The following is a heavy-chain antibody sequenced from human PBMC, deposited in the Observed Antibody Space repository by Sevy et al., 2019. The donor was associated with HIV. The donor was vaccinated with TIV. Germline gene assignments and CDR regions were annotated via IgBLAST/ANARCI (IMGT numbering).Heavy chain of an antibody. J-gene: IGHJ4*02. V-gene: IGHV3-33*06. D-gene: IGHD3-9*01. CDR2: IWYDGSNY. CDR1: GFTFSNYG. CDR3: AKDFDSIAMPAFPDN. Sequence: GESLKISCVASGFTFSNYGMHWVRQVPGKGLEWVAVIWYDGSNYDYADSVKGRFSVSRDNSKNTLYLEMKSLRPEDTAVYFCAKDFDSIAMPAFPDNWGQGTLVTVSS.